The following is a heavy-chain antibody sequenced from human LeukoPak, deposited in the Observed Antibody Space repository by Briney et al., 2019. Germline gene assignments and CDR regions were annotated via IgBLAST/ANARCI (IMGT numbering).Heavy chain of an antibody. Sequence: GGSLRLTCAASGFTFSDCAMSWVRQAPGKGLEWVSGIRGSGGSTYYADSVKGRFTISRDNSKNTMYLQMNSLRAEDTAVYYCAKDVVAAPSRFDYWGQGTLVTVSS. J-gene: IGHJ4*02. CDR3: AKDVVAAPSRFDY. D-gene: IGHD1-26*01. CDR2: IRGSGGST. CDR1: GFTFSDCA. V-gene: IGHV3-23*01.